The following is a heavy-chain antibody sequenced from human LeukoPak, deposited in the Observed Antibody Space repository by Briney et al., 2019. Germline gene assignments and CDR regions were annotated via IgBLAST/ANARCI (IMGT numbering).Heavy chain of an antibody. CDR3: ARGGGLHVYGDYGDY. V-gene: IGHV3-66*01. J-gene: IGHJ4*02. Sequence: GGSLRLSGAASGFTVSSNYMSWVRKAPGKGLEWAPVIYSGGSTYNADSVKGRFTITRENSKNTLYLQMNSLRAEDTAVYYCARGGGLHVYGDYGDYWGQGTLVIVSS. CDR2: IYSGGST. CDR1: GFTVSSNY. D-gene: IGHD4-17*01.